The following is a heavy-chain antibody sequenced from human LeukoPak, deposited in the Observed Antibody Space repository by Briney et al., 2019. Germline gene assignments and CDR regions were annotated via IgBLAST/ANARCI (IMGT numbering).Heavy chain of an antibody. CDR1: GSTFTTYW. Sequence: GESLKISCKGSGSTFTTYWIGWVRQIPGKGLEWKGIIYPGDSDTRYSPSFQGQVTISADRSISTAYLQWSSLKASDTAIYYCARREAVAGTEDFLDYWGQGTLVTVSS. CDR3: ARREAVAGTEDFLDY. V-gene: IGHV5-51*01. J-gene: IGHJ4*02. D-gene: IGHD6-19*01. CDR2: IYPGDSDT.